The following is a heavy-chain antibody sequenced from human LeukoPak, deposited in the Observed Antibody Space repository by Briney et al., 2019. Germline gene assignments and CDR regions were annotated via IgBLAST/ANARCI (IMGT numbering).Heavy chain of an antibody. CDR2: INPNSGGT. CDR3: ARARATHPLDY. D-gene: IGHD5-12*01. CDR1: GYTFTGYY. V-gene: IGHV1-2*02. Sequence: ASVTVSCTASGYTFTGYYMHWVRQAPGQGLEWMGWINPNSGGTNYAQKFQGRVTMTRDTSISTAYMELSRLRSDDTAMYYCARARATHPLDYWGQGTLVTVSS. J-gene: IGHJ4*02.